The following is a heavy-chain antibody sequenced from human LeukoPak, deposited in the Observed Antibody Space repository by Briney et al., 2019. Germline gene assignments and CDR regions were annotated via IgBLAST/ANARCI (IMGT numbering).Heavy chain of an antibody. D-gene: IGHD3-3*01. CDR1: GFTFSSYA. CDR3: ARDHYDFWSGYGRRGMDV. CDR2: ISYDGSNK. Sequence: PGGPLRFSFAASGFTFSSYALHWFRQAPGTGLQLLALISYDGSNKYYADSVKGRFTISRDNSKNTLYLQMNSLRAEDTAVYYCARDHYDFWSGYGRRGMDVWGQGTTVTVSS. V-gene: IGHV3-30-3*01. J-gene: IGHJ6*02.